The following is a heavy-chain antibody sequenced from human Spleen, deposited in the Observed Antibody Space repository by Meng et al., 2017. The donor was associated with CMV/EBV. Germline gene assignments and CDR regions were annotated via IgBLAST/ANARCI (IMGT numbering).Heavy chain of an antibody. CDR1: DGSVSSGSYY. D-gene: IGHD3-22*01. CDR3: ARGPDSSGYYYYYFDY. CDR2: IYYSGNT. V-gene: IGHV4-61*01. Sequence: SETLSLTCIVSDGSVSSGSYYWSWIRQPPGKGLEWIGYIYYSGNTNYNPSLKSRVTISLDTSKNQFSLKLTSVTAADTAVYYCARGPDSSGYYYYYFDYWGQGTLVTVSS. J-gene: IGHJ4*02.